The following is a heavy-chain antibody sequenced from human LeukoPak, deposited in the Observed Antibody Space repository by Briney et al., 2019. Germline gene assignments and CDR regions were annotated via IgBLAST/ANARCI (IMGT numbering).Heavy chain of an antibody. CDR2: ISSSSSYI. CDR3: ARAGSSSWYLNNYYFDY. CDR1: GFTFSSYS. J-gene: IGHJ4*02. V-gene: IGHV3-21*01. Sequence: GGSLRLSCAASGFTFSSYSMNWVRQAPGKGLEWVSSISSSSSYIYYADSVKGRFTISRDNAKNSLYLQMNSLRAEDTAVYHCARAGSSSWYLNNYYFDYWGQGTLVTVSS. D-gene: IGHD6-13*01.